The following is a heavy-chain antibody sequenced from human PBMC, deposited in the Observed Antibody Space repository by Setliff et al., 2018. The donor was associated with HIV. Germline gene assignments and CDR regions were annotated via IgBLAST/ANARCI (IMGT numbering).Heavy chain of an antibody. CDR1: GYTFTDYY. CDR3: AREGELHYYDSSGYPPFDY. Sequence: ASVKVSCKASGYTFTDYYIHWVRQAPGHGLEWVGRINPKSGVTSYAQNFRARVTMTRDTSSTTAYMELSTLRSDDTALYYCAREGELHYYDSSGYPPFDYWGQGTLVTVSS. J-gene: IGHJ4*02. V-gene: IGHV1-2*06. CDR2: INPKSGVT. D-gene: IGHD3-22*01.